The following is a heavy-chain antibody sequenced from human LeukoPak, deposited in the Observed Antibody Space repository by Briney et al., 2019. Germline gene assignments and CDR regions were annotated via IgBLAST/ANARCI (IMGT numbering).Heavy chain of an antibody. CDR3: ARAPGYCTNGVCSPYYYYYMDV. Sequence: SETLSLTCTVSGGSISSGDYYWSWIRQPPGKGLEWIRYIYYSGSTYYNPSLKSRVTISVDTSKNQFSLKLSSVTAADTAVYYCARAPGYCTNGVCSPYYYYYMDVWGKGTTVTVSS. CDR1: GGSISSGDYY. J-gene: IGHJ6*03. V-gene: IGHV4-30-4*08. CDR2: IYYSGST. D-gene: IGHD2-8*01.